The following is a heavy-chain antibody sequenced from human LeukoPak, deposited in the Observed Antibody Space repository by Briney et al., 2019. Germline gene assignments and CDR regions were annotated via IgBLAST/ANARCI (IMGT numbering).Heavy chain of an antibody. CDR2: INHSGST. CDR1: GGSFSGYY. D-gene: IGHD1-26*01. J-gene: IGHJ4*02. V-gene: IGHV4-34*01. CDR3: ARLYSGSYIY. Sequence: SETLSLTCAVYGGSFSGYYWSWIGQPPGKGLEWIGEINHSGSTNYNPSLKSRVTISVDTSKNQFSLKLSSVTAADTAVYYCARLYSGSYIYWGQGTLVTVSS.